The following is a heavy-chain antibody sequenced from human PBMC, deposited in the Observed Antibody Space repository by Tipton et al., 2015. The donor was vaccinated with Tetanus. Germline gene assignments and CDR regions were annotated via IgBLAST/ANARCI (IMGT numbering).Heavy chain of an antibody. J-gene: IGHJ4*02. Sequence: LSLSCTVSGGSISSGGYYWSWIRQHPGKGLEWIGEIYHSGSTYYNPCLKSRVTISVDTSKNQFSLKLNSVTAADTAVYFCARDQARGARGWNYFDYWGQGTQVTVSS. V-gene: IGHV4-31*03. CDR3: ARDQARGARGWNYFDY. D-gene: IGHD1-26*01. CDR1: GGSISSGGYY. CDR2: IYHSGST.